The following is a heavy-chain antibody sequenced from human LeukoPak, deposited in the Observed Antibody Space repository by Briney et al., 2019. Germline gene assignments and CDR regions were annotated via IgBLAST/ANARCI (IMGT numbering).Heavy chain of an antibody. J-gene: IGHJ4*02. CDR2: IYYSGST. D-gene: IGHD4-23*01. V-gene: IGHV4-31*03. CDR3: ARARDYGGNLYYFDY. CDR1: GGSISSGGYY. Sequence: SETLSLTCTVSGGSISSGGYYWSWIRQHPGKGLEWMGYIYYSGSTYYNPSLKSRVTISVDTSKNQFSLKLSSVTAADTAVYYCARARDYGGNLYYFDYWGQGTLVTVSS.